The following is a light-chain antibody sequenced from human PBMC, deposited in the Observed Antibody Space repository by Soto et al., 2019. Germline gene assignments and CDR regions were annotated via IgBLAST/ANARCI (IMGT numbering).Light chain of an antibody. J-gene: IGLJ2*01. CDR2: ENN. CDR3: GTWDSSLSAVV. Sequence: SVLTQPPSVSAAPGQKVTISCSGGSSNIGNNFVSWYQQLPGTAPKLLIYENNKRPSGIPDRFSGSKSGTSATLGITGLQTGDEADYYCGTWDSSLSAVVFGGGTKLTVL. CDR1: SSNIGNNF. V-gene: IGLV1-51*02.